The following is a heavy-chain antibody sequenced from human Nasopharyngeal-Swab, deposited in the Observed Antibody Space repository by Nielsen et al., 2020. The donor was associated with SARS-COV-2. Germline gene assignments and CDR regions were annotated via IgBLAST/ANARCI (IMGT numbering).Heavy chain of an antibody. D-gene: IGHD6-19*01. Sequence: WVRQAPGQGLEWMGIINPSGGSTSSAQKFQGRVTMTRDTSTSTVYMELSSLRSEDTAVYYCARELHSSGWGTPHWYFDLWGRGTPVTVSS. V-gene: IGHV1-46*01. J-gene: IGHJ2*01. CDR3: ARELHSSGWGTPHWYFDL. CDR2: INPSGGST.